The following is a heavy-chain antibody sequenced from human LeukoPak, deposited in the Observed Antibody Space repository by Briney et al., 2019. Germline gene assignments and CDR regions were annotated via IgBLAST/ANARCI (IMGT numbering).Heavy chain of an antibody. J-gene: IGHJ4*02. CDR1: GFTFSSYA. D-gene: IGHD4-17*01. Sequence: PGGSLRLSCGASGFTFSSYAMSWVRQAPGKGLEWVSAISGSGGSTYYTDSVKGRFTISRDNSKNTLYLQMNSLRAEDTAVYYCATWGSTEGGLDYWGQGTLVTVSS. CDR3: ATWGSTEGGLDY. CDR2: ISGSGGST. V-gene: IGHV3-23*01.